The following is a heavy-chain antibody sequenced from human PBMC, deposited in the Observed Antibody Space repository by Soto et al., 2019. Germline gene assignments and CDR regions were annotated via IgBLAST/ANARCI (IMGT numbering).Heavy chain of an antibody. J-gene: IGHJ4*02. Sequence: GGSLRLSCAASGFTFSDYYMSWIRQAPGKGLEWVSYISSSGSTIYYADSVKGRFTISRDNAKNSLYLQMNSLRAEDTAVYYCARSPWGYSSGWHGAYFDYWGQGTLVTVSS. CDR3: ARSPWGYSSGWHGAYFDY. D-gene: IGHD6-19*01. CDR1: GFTFSDYY. CDR2: ISSSGSTI. V-gene: IGHV3-11*01.